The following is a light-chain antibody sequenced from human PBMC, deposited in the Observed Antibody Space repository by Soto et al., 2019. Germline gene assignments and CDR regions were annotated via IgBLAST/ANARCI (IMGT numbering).Light chain of an antibody. V-gene: IGKV3-11*01. CDR1: QTVSTY. Sequence: EIVLTQSPVTLSLSPGDRATLSCRASQTVSTYLAWYPQKPGQAPRLLIYDASNRATGIPARFSGSGAGTHFTLTTSSLEPEDFAVYYGQQRNNWPPDITFGQGTRLDIK. CDR3: QQRNNWPPDIT. CDR2: DAS. J-gene: IGKJ5*01.